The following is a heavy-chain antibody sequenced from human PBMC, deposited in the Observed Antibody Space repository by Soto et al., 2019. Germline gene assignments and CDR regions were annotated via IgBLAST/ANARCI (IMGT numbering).Heavy chain of an antibody. CDR3: ARAGSGSYYFDY. CDR2: IWYDGSNK. Sequence: QVQLVESGGGVVQPGRSLRLSCAVSGFTFSNYDMHWIRQAPGKGLEWVAVIWYDGSNKYYADSVKGRFTISRDNSKNTLYLQMNSLRAEDTAVYYCARAGSGSYYFDYWGQGTLVTVSS. J-gene: IGHJ4*02. CDR1: GFTFSNYD. V-gene: IGHV3-33*01. D-gene: IGHD1-26*01.